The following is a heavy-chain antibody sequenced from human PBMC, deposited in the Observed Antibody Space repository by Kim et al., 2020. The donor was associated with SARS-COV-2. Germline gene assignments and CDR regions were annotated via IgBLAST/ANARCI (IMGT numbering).Heavy chain of an antibody. V-gene: IGHV4-31*03. J-gene: IGHJ4*02. Sequence: SETLSLTCIVSGGSISSGGYYWNRIRQHPGKGLEWIGYIYYSGCTYYNPSLKSRVTISVDTSKSQFSLKLSSVTAADTAVYYCARASQPPYCGGDCYSEYYFDDWGQGTLVTVSS. CDR1: GGSISSGGYY. CDR2: IYYSGCT. D-gene: IGHD2-21*02. CDR3: ARASQPPYCGGDCYSEYYFDD.